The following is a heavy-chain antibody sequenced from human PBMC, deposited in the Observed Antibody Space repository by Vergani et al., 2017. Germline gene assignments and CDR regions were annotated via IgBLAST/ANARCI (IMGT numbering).Heavy chain of an antibody. CDR3: ARGGSGSYSPDYYYYGMDV. D-gene: IGHD3-10*01. Sequence: EVQLVESGGGLVQPGGSLRLSCAASGFTFSSYSMNWVRQAPGMGLEWVSYISSRSSTIYYADSVKGRFTISRDNAKNSLYLQMNSLRAEDTAVYYCARGGSGSYSPDYYYYGMDVWGQGTTVTVSS. CDR2: ISSRSSTI. V-gene: IGHV3-48*01. CDR1: GFTFSSYS. J-gene: IGHJ6*02.